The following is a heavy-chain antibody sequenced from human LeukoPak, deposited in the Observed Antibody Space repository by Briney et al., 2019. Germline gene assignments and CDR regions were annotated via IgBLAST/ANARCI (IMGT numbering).Heavy chain of an antibody. CDR1: GGTFSSYA. CDR2: IIPIFGAA. CDR3: ARDKDYEKIDY. Sequence: GASVTVSCTASGGTFSSYAISWVRQAPGQGLEWMGGIIPIFGAANYAQKLQGRVTMTTDTSTSTAYMELKSLRSDDTAVYYCARDKDYEKIDYWGQGTLVTVSS. D-gene: IGHD4-17*01. J-gene: IGHJ4*02. V-gene: IGHV1-69*05.